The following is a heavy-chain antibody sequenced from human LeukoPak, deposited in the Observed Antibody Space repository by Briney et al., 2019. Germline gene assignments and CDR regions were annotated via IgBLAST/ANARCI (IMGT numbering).Heavy chain of an antibody. V-gene: IGHV4-59*01. Sequence: SETLSLTCTVSGGSISSYYWSWIRQPPGKGLEWIGYIYYSGSTNYNPSLKSRVTISVDTSKNQFSLKLSSVTAADTAVYYCARVGYGSGSYVYYYYMDVWGKGTTVTVSS. CDR2: IYYSGST. J-gene: IGHJ6*03. CDR1: GGSISSYY. CDR3: ARVGYGSGSYVYYYYMDV. D-gene: IGHD3-10*01.